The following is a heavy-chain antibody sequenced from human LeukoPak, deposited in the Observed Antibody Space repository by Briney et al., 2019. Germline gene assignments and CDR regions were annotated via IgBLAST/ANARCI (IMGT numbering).Heavy chain of an antibody. Sequence: GASVKVSCKASGYTFTCYYIHWARHAPGQGLEWMGWINPNSGGTNYEQKLQGRVTMTRDTFIRTVYMELRRLRSDDTAVYYCARAPPDHYYDSSGYYGPGDYWGQGTLVTVSS. CDR2: INPNSGGT. J-gene: IGHJ4*02. CDR3: ARAPPDHYYDSSGYYGPGDY. V-gene: IGHV1-2*02. D-gene: IGHD3-22*01. CDR1: GYTFTCYY.